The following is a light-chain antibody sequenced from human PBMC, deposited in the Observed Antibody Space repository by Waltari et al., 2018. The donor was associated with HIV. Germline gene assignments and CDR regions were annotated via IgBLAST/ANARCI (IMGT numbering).Light chain of an antibody. J-gene: IGLJ1*01. CDR3: QSYDDTSYV. V-gene: IGLV6-57*04. Sequence: NFMLTQPHSVSESPGKTVTISCTRSFGSIASNYVQWYQQRPGSVPTTIIYENTQRPSGVPDRFSASIDSSSNAASLTISELKAEDEADYYCQSYDDTSYVFGAGTKVTVL. CDR2: ENT. CDR1: FGSIASNY.